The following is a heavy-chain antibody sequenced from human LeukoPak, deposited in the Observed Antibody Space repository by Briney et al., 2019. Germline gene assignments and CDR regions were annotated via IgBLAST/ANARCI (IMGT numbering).Heavy chain of an antibody. CDR3: ARFRSGLVDLDY. CDR2: ISGSAGST. D-gene: IGHD3-3*01. V-gene: IGHV3-23*01. J-gene: IGHJ4*02. Sequence: GGSLRLSCAASGFTFTNYAMNWVRQAPGKGLEWVSAISGSAGSTYYADSVKGRFTISRDNFKNTLYLQMNSLRAEDMAVYYCARFRSGLVDLDYWGQGTLVTVSS. CDR1: GFTFTNYA.